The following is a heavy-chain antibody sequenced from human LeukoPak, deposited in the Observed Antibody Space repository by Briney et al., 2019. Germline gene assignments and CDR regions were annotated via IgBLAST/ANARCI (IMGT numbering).Heavy chain of an antibody. Sequence: ASVKVSCMASGYSFVLYGISWVRQAPGQGPEWMGWISTYNGNTKYAQRFQGRVTMTTDTSTSTAYMELRSLRSHDTAVYYCARDEDYGISVNVDYWGQGTLVTVSS. CDR2: ISTYNGNT. CDR3: ARDEDYGISVNVDY. CDR1: GYSFVLYG. J-gene: IGHJ4*02. D-gene: IGHD4-17*01. V-gene: IGHV1-18*01.